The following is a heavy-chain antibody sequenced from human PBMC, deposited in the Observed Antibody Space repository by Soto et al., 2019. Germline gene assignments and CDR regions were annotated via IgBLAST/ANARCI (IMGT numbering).Heavy chain of an antibody. V-gene: IGHV3-72*01. J-gene: IGHJ4*02. CDR2: TKNKANSYTT. CDR1: GFTFSDRY. Sequence: HPGRSLRLSCAASGFTFSDRYMDWVRQAPGKGLEGVGRTKNKANSYTTEDAASVKGRFTIPKDDSRNSVYLQMNRLEPGHTAVYYCTIERAYPGIVFDYWGQGTLVPVSS. D-gene: IGHD3-16*02. CDR3: TIERAYPGIVFDY.